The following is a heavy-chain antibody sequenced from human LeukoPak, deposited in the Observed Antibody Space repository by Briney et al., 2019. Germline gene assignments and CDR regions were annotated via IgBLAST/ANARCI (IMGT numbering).Heavy chain of an antibody. D-gene: IGHD3-22*01. Sequence: PSETLSLTCTVSGGSISSYYWSWIRQPPGKGLEWIGYIYYSGSTNYNPSLKSRVTISVDTSKNQFSLKLSPVTAADTAVYYCAREYYDSSGYYGTSDAFDIWGQGTMVTVSS. CDR3: AREYYDSSGYYGTSDAFDI. CDR1: GGSISSYY. J-gene: IGHJ3*02. CDR2: IYYSGST. V-gene: IGHV4-59*01.